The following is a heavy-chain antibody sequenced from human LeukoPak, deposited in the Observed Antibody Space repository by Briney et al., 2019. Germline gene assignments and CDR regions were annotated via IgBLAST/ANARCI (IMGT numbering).Heavy chain of an antibody. J-gene: IGHJ6*02. CDR2: INSDGRST. CDR3: ARGNYYGMDV. CDR1: GFNFSGSS. Sequence: GGSLRLSCVGSGFNFSGSSMNWVRQAPGKGLVWVSRINSDGRSTSYADSVKGRFTISRDNAKNTLYLQMNSLRAEDTAVYYCARGNYYGMDVWGQGTTVTVSS. V-gene: IGHV3-74*01.